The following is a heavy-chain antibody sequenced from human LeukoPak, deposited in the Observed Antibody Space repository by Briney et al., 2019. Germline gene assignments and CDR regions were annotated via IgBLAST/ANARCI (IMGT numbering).Heavy chain of an antibody. Sequence: ASVKVSCRASGGTFSSYAISWVRQAPGQGLEWMGGIIPIFGTANYAQKFQGRVTITADESTSTAYMELSSLRSEDTAVYYCARSTMVRGVPLRGIFDYWGQGTLVTVSS. CDR2: IIPIFGTA. CDR3: ARSTMVRGVPLRGIFDY. J-gene: IGHJ4*02. CDR1: GGTFSSYA. D-gene: IGHD3-10*01. V-gene: IGHV1-69*13.